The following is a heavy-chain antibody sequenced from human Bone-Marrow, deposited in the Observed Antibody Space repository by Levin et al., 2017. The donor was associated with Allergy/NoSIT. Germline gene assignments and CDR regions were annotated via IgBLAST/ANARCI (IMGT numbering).Heavy chain of an antibody. CDR1: GFTVSSNY. D-gene: IGHD3-16*01. Sequence: GGSLRLSCAASGFTVSSNYMSWVRQAPGKGLEWVSVIYSGGSTYYADSVKGRFTISRDNSKNTLYLQMNSLRAEDTAVYYCARTSKPFGGVTAFDYWGQGTLVTVSS. CDR2: IYSGGST. J-gene: IGHJ4*02. V-gene: IGHV3-53*01. CDR3: ARTSKPFGGVTAFDY.